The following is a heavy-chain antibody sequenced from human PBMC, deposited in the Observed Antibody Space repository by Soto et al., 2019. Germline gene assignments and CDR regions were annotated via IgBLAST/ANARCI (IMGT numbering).Heavy chain of an antibody. V-gene: IGHV4-34*01. D-gene: IGHD1-1*01. CDR3: ARHRTGSRGVDL. J-gene: IGHJ5*02. CDR1: GGSLSGYY. CDR2: TNDSGST. Sequence: QVQLQQWGAGLLKPSETLSRICGVYGGSLSGYYWIWIRQSPGRGLEWIGETNDSGSTKYNPSLKSRFTISIDTSKNQFSLRLNSVTAADTAVYYCARHRTGSRGVDLWGQGMMVTVSS.